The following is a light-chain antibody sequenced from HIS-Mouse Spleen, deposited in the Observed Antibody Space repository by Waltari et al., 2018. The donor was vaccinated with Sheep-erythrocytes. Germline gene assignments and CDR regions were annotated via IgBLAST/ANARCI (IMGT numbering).Light chain of an antibody. J-gene: IGLJ3*02. CDR2: EGS. Sequence: QSALTQPASVSGSPGQSITISCTGTSSDVGSYNLTAWYQQHPGNAPNSMIYEGSKRPSGVSNRFSGSKSGNTASLTISGLQAEDEADYYCCSYAGSSTPWVFGGGTKLTVL. CDR1: SSDVGSYNL. CDR3: CSYAGSSTPWV. V-gene: IGLV2-23*01.